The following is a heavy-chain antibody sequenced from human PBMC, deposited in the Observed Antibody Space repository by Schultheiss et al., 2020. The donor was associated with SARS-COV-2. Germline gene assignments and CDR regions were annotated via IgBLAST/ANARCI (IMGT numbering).Heavy chain of an antibody. CDR3: VRDRSWWTPYNCFDL. J-gene: IGHJ5*02. CDR1: GFTFSSYN. CDR2: IRSSGRDI. V-gene: IGHV3-21*01. D-gene: IGHD2-15*01. Sequence: GESLKISCAASGFTFSSYNMHWVRQAPGKGLEFVASIRSSGRDIYYADSMQGRFTVSRDNANNSLYLQMHSLRAEDKAVYYCVRDRSWWTPYNCFDLWGRGTLVTVSS.